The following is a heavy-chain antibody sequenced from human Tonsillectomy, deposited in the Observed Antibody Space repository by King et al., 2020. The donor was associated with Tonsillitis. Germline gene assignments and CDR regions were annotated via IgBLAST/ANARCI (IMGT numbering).Heavy chain of an antibody. V-gene: IGHV3-23*04. CDR2: ISGSGATT. D-gene: IGHD1-26*01. J-gene: IGHJ4*02. Sequence: VQLVESGGGLVQPGGSLRLSCAASGFTFSNYAMSWVRQAPGKGLEWVSAISGSGATTYNADSVKGRFTISRDNSKNTLYLQMNSPRAEDTAVYYCATHPAVVSYYYCDYWGQEPLDTVSS. CDR3: ATHPAVVSYYYCDY. CDR1: GFTFSNYA.